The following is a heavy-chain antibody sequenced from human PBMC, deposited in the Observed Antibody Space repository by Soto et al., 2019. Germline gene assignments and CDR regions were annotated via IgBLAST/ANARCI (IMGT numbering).Heavy chain of an antibody. CDR1: GGSISSGDYY. Sequence: QVQLQESGPGLVKPSQTLSLTCTVSGGSISSGDYYWSWIRQPPGKGLGWIGYTYYSGSTYYNPSLKSRITIAVDTSKNQFSQKLSSVTAAATAVYYGGRDGGGYCRGGRCLDYWGQGTLVTVSS. V-gene: IGHV4-30-4*01. D-gene: IGHD2-15*01. J-gene: IGHJ4*02. CDR2: TYYSGST. CDR3: GRDGGGYCRGGRCLDY.